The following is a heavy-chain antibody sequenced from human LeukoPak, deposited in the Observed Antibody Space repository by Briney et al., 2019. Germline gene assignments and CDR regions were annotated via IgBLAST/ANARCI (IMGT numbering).Heavy chain of an antibody. Sequence: GGSLRLSCAASGFTFSSYALSWVRQAPGKGLEWVSAVNGGGGGTFYADSVKGRFTISRDNSKKTLYLQMNSLRAEDTAVYYCAKGKVNHDGALDAWGQGTLVTVSS. CDR3: AKGKVNHDGALDA. CDR2: VNGGGGGT. J-gene: IGHJ3*01. CDR1: GFTFSSYA. D-gene: IGHD2-21*01. V-gene: IGHV3-23*01.